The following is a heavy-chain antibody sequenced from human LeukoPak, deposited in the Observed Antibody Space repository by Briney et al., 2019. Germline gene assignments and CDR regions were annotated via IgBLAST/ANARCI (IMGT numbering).Heavy chain of an antibody. V-gene: IGHV4-59*01. Sequence: SETLSLTCTVSGGSISSYYWSWIRQPRGKGLEWIGYIYYSGSTNYNPSLKSRVTISVDTSKNQFSLKLSFVTAADTAVYYCARGLEMATIGDYFDYWGQGTLVTVSS. CDR3: ARGLEMATIGDYFDY. CDR2: IYYSGST. J-gene: IGHJ4*02. D-gene: IGHD5-24*01. CDR1: GGSISSYY.